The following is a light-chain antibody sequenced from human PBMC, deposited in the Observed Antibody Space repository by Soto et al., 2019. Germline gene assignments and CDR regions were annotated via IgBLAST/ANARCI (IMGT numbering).Light chain of an antibody. CDR1: SSDVGSYNL. CDR2: EGS. CDR3: CSYAGSSTLYV. V-gene: IGLV2-23*01. Sequence: QSALTQPASVSGSPGQSITISCTGTSSDVGSYNLVSWYQQHPGKAPKPMIYEGSKRPSGVSNRFSGSKSGNTASLTISGLQAEDEAYYYCCSYAGSSTLYVFGTGTKVTVL. J-gene: IGLJ1*01.